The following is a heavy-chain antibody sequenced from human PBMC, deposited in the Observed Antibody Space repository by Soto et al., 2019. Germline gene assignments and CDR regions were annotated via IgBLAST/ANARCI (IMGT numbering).Heavy chain of an antibody. Sequence: PGGSLRLSCAASGFTVRSNYMSWVRQAPGKGLEWVSVIYSGGSTYYADSVKGRFTISRDNSENTLYLQMNSLRAEDTAVYYCARTCSGGTCSFDYWGQGTLVTVSS. J-gene: IGHJ4*02. CDR1: GFTVRSNY. CDR3: ARTCSGGTCSFDY. V-gene: IGHV3-66*01. CDR2: IYSGGST. D-gene: IGHD2-15*01.